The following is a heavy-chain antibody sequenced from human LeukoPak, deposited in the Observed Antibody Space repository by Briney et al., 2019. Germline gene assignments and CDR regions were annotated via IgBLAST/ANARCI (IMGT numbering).Heavy chain of an antibody. D-gene: IGHD1-1*01. CDR1: GYTFTSYY. CDR2: INPSGGST. CDR3: ARSSNWNRFDY. V-gene: IGHV1-46*01. Sequence: ASVKVSCKASGYTFTSYYIQWVRQAPGPGLEWMGIINPSGGSTTYAQKFQGRVTMTRDTSTSTVYMELSSLRSEDTAVYYCARSSNWNRFDYWGQGTLVTVSS. J-gene: IGHJ4*02.